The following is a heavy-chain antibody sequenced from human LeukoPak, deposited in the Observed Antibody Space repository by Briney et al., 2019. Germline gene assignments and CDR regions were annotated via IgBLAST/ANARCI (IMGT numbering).Heavy chain of an antibody. Sequence: GGSLRLSCAASGFTFSSYSMNWVRQAPGKGLEWVSYISSSSSTIYYADSVKGRFTISRDNAKNSLYLQMNSLRVEDTAVYYCAKDPNGDYVGAFDSWGQGTMVTVSS. D-gene: IGHD4-17*01. CDR2: ISSSSSTI. J-gene: IGHJ3*02. CDR1: GFTFSSYS. V-gene: IGHV3-48*04. CDR3: AKDPNGDYVGAFDS.